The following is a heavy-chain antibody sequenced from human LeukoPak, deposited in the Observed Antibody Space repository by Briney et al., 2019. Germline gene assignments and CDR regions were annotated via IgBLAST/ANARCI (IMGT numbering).Heavy chain of an antibody. V-gene: IGHV3-23*01. CDR3: AKDERIKQLGYFDC. D-gene: IGHD6-6*01. Sequence: GASLRLSCAASGFTFSSYAMSWVRQAPGKGLEWASAISGSGGSTYYADSVKGRFTISRDNSKNTLYLQMNSLRAEDTAVYYCAKDERIKQLGYFDCWGQGTLVTVSS. J-gene: IGHJ4*02. CDR2: ISGSGGST. CDR1: GFTFSSYA.